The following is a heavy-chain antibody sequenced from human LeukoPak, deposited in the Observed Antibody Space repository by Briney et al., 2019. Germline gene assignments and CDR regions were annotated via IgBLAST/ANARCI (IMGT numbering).Heavy chain of an antibody. Sequence: SETLSLTCAIYGGSFSGYYWSWIRQPPGKGLEWIGEMNHSGSTNYNPSLKSRVTISVDTSKNQFSLKLSSVTAADTAVYYCQLDFWSGYYALEYGMDVWGQGTTVTVSS. D-gene: IGHD3-3*01. CDR2: MNHSGST. CDR1: GGSFSGYY. CDR3: QLDFWSGYYALEYGMDV. V-gene: IGHV4-34*01. J-gene: IGHJ6*02.